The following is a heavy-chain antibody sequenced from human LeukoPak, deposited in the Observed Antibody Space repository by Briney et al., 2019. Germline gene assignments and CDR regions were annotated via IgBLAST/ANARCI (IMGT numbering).Heavy chain of an antibody. CDR3: ARGRSGYYDSSGYYGVYYYYYYMDV. CDR2: INHSGST. J-gene: IGHJ6*03. CDR1: GGSFSGYY. D-gene: IGHD3-22*01. Sequence: SETLSLTCAVYGGSFSGYYWSWIRQPPGKGLEWIGEINHSGSTNYNPSLKGRVTISVDTSKNQFSLKLSSVTAADTAVYYCARGRSGYYDSSGYYGVYYYYYYMDVWGKGTTVTVSS. V-gene: IGHV4-34*01.